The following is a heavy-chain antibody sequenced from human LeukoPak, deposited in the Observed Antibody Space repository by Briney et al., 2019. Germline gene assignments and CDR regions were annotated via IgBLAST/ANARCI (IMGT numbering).Heavy chain of an antibody. CDR3: ARGGVAAADFDY. J-gene: IGHJ4*02. CDR2: MNPNSGNT. Sequence: ASVKVSCKASGYTFTSYDINWVRQATGQGLEWMGWMNPNSGNTGYAQKFQGRVTMTRNTSISTAYMELSSLRSEDTVVYYCARGGVAAADFDYWGQGTLVTVSS. D-gene: IGHD2-15*01. CDR1: GYTFTSYD. V-gene: IGHV1-8*01.